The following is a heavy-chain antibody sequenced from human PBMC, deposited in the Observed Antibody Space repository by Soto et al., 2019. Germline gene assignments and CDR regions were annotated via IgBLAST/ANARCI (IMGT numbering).Heavy chain of an antibody. CDR2: FIPIFGTA. D-gene: IGHD6-6*01. Sequence: QVQLVQSGAEVKKPGSSVKVSCKASGGTFSSYAISWVRQAPGQGLEWMGGFIPIFGTANYAQKFQGRVTITADESTSTAYMELSSLRSEDTAVYYCARDDPYSSSSGYYYYGMDVWGQGTTVTVSS. V-gene: IGHV1-69*01. J-gene: IGHJ6*02. CDR1: GGTFSSYA. CDR3: ARDDPYSSSSGYYYYGMDV.